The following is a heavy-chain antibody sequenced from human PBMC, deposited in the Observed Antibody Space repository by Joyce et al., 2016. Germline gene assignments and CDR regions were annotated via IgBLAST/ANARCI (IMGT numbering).Heavy chain of an antibody. CDR1: GFTLGGDW. CDR3: ARFSGGIDV. D-gene: IGHD3-10*01. Sequence: EVQLVESGGGLVQPGGSLRLSCAASGFTLGGDWVHWVRQAPGKGLVWVSRMNTDGTSISYGPFVRGRFTISRDNAKNMLYLQMNSLTAEDTAVYYCARFSGGIDVWGQGTTVTVS. J-gene: IGHJ6*02. CDR2: MNTDGTSI. V-gene: IGHV3-74*01.